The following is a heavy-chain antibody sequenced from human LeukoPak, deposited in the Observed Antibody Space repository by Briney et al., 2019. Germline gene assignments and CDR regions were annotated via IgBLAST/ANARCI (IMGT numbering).Heavy chain of an antibody. CDR2: ISSSSSTI. D-gene: IGHD6-19*01. Sequence: GGSLRLSCAASGFTFSSYNMTWVRQAPGKGLEWVSYISSSSSTIYYADSVKGRFTISRDNAKNSLYLQMNSLRAEDTAVYYCARADSSGWYLGADYWGQGTLVTVSS. J-gene: IGHJ4*02. V-gene: IGHV3-48*01. CDR1: GFTFSSYN. CDR3: ARADSSGWYLGADY.